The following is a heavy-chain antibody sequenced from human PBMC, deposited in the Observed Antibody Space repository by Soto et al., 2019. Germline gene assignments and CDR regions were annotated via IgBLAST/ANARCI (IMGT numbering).Heavy chain of an antibody. CDR2: ISGSGGST. Sequence: PGGSLRLSCAASGFTFSSYAMSWVRQAPGKGLEWVSAISGSGGSTYYADSVKGRFTISRDNSKNTLYLQMNSLRAEDTAVYYCAKGVVLRFLEWLEDYYSYYMDVWGKGTTVTVSS. CDR3: AKGVVLRFLEWLEDYYSYYMDV. D-gene: IGHD3-3*01. CDR1: GFTFSSYA. J-gene: IGHJ6*03. V-gene: IGHV3-23*01.